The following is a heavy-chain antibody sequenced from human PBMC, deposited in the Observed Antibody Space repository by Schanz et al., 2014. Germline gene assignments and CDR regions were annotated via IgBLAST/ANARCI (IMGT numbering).Heavy chain of an antibody. CDR2: INNSGST. V-gene: IGHV4-4*02. D-gene: IGHD2-2*01. J-gene: IGHJ4*02. CDR3: ARDERGLPRSLFVF. CDR1: GGFISSINW. Sequence: QVQLQESGPGLVKPSGTLSLTCAVSGGFISSINWWSWVRQSPGTGLEWIGEINNSGSTNYNPSLKSRVTISLDKSKSQFSLTLNAVTAADTAVYYCARDERGLPRSLFVFWGQGTLVTVSS.